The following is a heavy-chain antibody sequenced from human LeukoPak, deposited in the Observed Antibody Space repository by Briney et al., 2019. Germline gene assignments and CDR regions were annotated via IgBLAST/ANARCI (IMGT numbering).Heavy chain of an antibody. V-gene: IGHV3-21*01. D-gene: IGHD3-10*01. CDR1: GFTFSSYS. CDR2: ISSSSSYI. Sequence: GGSLRLSCAASGFTFSSYSMNWVRQAPGKGLEWVSSISSSSSYIYYADSVKGRFTISRDNAKNSLYLQMNSLRAEDTAVYYCAREAGSGSYYNLYYYYYYMDVWGKGTTVTASS. CDR3: AREAGSGSYYNLYYYYYYMDV. J-gene: IGHJ6*03.